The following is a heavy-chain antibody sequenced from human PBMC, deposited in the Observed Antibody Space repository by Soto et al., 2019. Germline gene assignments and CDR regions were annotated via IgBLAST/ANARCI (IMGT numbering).Heavy chain of an antibody. D-gene: IGHD4-17*01. V-gene: IGHV3-53*05. J-gene: IGHJ4*02. CDR3: ARGPSYSDSYFDY. CDR2: IYGGGTT. CDR1: GFTVSSKY. Sequence: GGSLRLSCAASGFTVSSKYMTWVRQAPGKGLEWVSVIYGGGTTYYADSVKGRFTISRDNSKNTVYLQMNSLRLEDTAVYYCARGPSYSDSYFDYWGQGTLVTVSS.